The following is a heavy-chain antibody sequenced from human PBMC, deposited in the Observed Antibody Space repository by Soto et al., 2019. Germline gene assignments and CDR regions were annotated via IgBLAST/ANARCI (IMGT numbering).Heavy chain of an antibody. Sequence: QVQLQESGPGLVKPSQTLSLTCTVSGGSISSGGYYWSWIRQHPGKGLEWIGYIYYRGRTYYNPCLKSRVTISVDTSKNQFSLKLSSVTAADTAVYYCARGISNYDFWSGPNWFDPWGQGTLVTVSS. V-gene: IGHV4-31*03. CDR2: IYYRGRT. CDR3: ARGISNYDFWSGPNWFDP. CDR1: GGSISSGGYY. J-gene: IGHJ5*02. D-gene: IGHD3-3*01.